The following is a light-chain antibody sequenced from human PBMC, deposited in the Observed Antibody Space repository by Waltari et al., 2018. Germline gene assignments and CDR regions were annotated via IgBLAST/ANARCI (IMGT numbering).Light chain of an antibody. CDR2: VNN. CDR1: SSNLGSGYD. V-gene: IGLV1-40*01. CDR3: QSYDSSLTAWV. J-gene: IGLJ3*02. Sequence: QSVLPQPPSVSGAPGQRVTISCTGSSSNLGSGYDVPWYQQLPGTVPKLLIYVNNNRPSGVPDRISASKSGTLASLAITGLQAEDEADYYCQSYDSSLTAWVFGGGTKLTVL.